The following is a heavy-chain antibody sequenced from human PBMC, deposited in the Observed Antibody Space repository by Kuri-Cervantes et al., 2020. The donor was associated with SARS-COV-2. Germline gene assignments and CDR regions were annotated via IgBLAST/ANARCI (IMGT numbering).Heavy chain of an antibody. D-gene: IGHD2-21*02. CDR3: ARAYCGGDCEFDY. Sequence: GESLKISCAASGFTFGSYVMNWVRQAPGKGLEWVSTISVSGGSTYYADSVKGRFTISRDSSESTPYLQMNSLRAEDTAVYYCARAYCGGDCEFDYWGQGTLVTVSS. V-gene: IGHV3-23*01. J-gene: IGHJ4*02. CDR2: ISVSGGST. CDR1: GFTFGSYV.